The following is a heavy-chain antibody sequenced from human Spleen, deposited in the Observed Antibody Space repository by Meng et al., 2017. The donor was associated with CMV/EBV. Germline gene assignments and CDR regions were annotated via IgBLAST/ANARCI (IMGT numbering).Heavy chain of an antibody. J-gene: IGHJ4*02. CDR2: FDPEDGET. CDR1: GYPLTELS. Sequence: ASVKVSCKVSGYPLTELSIQWVRQAPGKGLEWMGGFDPEDGETIYARKFQGRVTLTEDTSTNTAYMELSSLRSEDTAVYYCARDDHSDYWGQGTLVTVSS. V-gene: IGHV1-24*01. CDR3: ARDDHSDY.